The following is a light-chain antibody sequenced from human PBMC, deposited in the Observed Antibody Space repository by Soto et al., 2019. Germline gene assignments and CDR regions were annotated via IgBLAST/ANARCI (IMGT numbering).Light chain of an antibody. Sequence: QTVVTQPPSVSGAPGQRVTFSCTGSSSNIGAGYDVHWYQQLPGTAPKLLIYGNSNRPSGVPDRFSGSKSGTSASLAITGLQAEDEADYYCQSYDSSLSGVVLGGGTKLTVL. CDR2: GNS. CDR1: SSNIGAGYD. CDR3: QSYDSSLSGVV. J-gene: IGLJ2*01. V-gene: IGLV1-40*01.